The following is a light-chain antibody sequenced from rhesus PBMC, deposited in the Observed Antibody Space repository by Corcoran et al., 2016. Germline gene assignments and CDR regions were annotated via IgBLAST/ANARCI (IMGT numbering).Light chain of an antibody. Sequence: QSALTQPPSVSKSLGQSATISCTGTSSDIGGYNDVSWYQQHPGTAPRLLIYDVSKRPSGVSDRFSGSKSGNTASLTISGLQAEDEADYYCCSYRSGSTYYIFGAGTRLTVL. CDR2: DVS. J-gene: IGLJ1*01. CDR3: CSYRSGSTYYI. CDR1: SSDIGGYND. V-gene: IGLV2S9*01.